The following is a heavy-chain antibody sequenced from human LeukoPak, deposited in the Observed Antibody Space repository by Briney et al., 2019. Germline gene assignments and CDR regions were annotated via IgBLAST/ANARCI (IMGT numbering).Heavy chain of an antibody. D-gene: IGHD5-24*01. CDR1: GYTFTGYS. CDR3: AGIEMATPYFDH. Sequence: ASVKVSCKASGYTFTGYSMHWVRQAPGQGLEWMGWINPNSGGTDYAQKFQGRVTLTRDTSISTAYTELSRLRSDDTAMYYCAGIEMATPYFDHWGQGTLVTVSS. CDR2: INPNSGGT. J-gene: IGHJ4*02. V-gene: IGHV1-2*02.